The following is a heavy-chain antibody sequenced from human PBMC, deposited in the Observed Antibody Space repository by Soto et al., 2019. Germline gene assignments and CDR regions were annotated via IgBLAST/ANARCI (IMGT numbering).Heavy chain of an antibody. CDR2: ISAYNGNT. J-gene: IGHJ6*02. Sequence: VASVKVSCKASGYTFTSYGISWVRQAPGQGLEWMGWISAYNGNTNYAQKLQGRVTMTTDTSTSTAYMELRSLRSDDTAVYYCARLSRRIAAAGTPLHPYGMDVWGQGTTVTVSS. D-gene: IGHD6-13*01. CDR1: GYTFTSYG. CDR3: ARLSRRIAAAGTPLHPYGMDV. V-gene: IGHV1-18*01.